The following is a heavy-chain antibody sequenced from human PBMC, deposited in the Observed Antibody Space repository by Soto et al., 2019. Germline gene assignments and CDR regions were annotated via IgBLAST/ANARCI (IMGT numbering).Heavy chain of an antibody. Sequence: ASVKVSCKISGYTFSGYYIHWVRQAPGQGLEWMGWINPSGGGTNYAQKFQGWVTMTMDTSISTAFMEVTRLKSDDTAVYYCTRGSPTTTPFDYWGQGTLVTVS. D-gene: IGHD4-17*01. CDR2: INPSGGGT. J-gene: IGHJ4*02. CDR1: GYTFSGYY. V-gene: IGHV1-2*04. CDR3: TRGSPTTTPFDY.